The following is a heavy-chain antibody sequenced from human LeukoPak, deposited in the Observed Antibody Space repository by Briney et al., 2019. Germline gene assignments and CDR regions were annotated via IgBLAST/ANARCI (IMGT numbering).Heavy chain of an antibody. V-gene: IGHV3-30*18. Sequence: GGSPRLSCAASGFTFSSYGMHWVRQAPGKGLEWVAVISYDGSNKYYADSVKGRFTISRDNSKNTLYLQMNSLRAEGTAVYYCAKNSDMITFGGVIVDYYYYYGMDVWGQGTTVTVSS. D-gene: IGHD3-16*02. CDR2: ISYDGSNK. J-gene: IGHJ6*02. CDR3: AKNSDMITFGGVIVDYYYYYGMDV. CDR1: GFTFSSYG.